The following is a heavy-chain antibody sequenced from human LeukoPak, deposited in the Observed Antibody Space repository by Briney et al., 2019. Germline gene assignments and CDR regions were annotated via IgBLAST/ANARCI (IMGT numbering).Heavy chain of an antibody. V-gene: IGHV3-48*03. Sequence: PGGSLRLSCAAPGFTFSSYEMNWVRQAPGKGLEWVSYISSSGSTIYYADSVKGRFTISRDNAKNSLYLQMNSLRAEDTAVYYCARDSLPYYYDSSGSYYFDYWGQGTLVTVSS. J-gene: IGHJ4*02. CDR1: GFTFSSYE. CDR3: ARDSLPYYYDSSGSYYFDY. CDR2: ISSSGSTI. D-gene: IGHD3-22*01.